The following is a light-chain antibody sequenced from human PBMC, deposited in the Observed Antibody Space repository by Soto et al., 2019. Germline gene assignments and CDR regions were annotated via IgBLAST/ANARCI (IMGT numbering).Light chain of an antibody. Sequence: DIQMTQSPSTLSASVGDRVTITCRASQSISSLLAWYQQKPGRAPTLLIYKASTLESGVPSRFSGSGSGTEFTLPISSLQPDDSATYYCQQYNSYPLTFGQGTRLEMK. J-gene: IGKJ5*01. V-gene: IGKV1-5*03. CDR1: QSISSL. CDR2: KAS. CDR3: QQYNSYPLT.